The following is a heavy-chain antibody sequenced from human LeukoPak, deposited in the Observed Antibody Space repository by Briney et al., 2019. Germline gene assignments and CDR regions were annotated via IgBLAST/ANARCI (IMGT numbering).Heavy chain of an antibody. J-gene: IGHJ4*02. V-gene: IGHV3-33*01. CDR1: GFTFSSYG. Sequence: GGSLRLSCAASGFTFSSYGMHWVRQAPGKGLEWVAVIWYDGSNKYYADSVKGRFTISRVNSKNTLYLQMNSLRAEDTAVYYCARDGDYGDYGDYWGQGTLVTVSS. CDR2: IWYDGSNK. D-gene: IGHD4-17*01. CDR3: ARDGDYGDYGDY.